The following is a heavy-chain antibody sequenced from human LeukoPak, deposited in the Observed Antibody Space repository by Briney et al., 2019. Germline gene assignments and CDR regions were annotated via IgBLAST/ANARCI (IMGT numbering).Heavy chain of an antibody. CDR2: IWYDGSKK. Sequence: GGSLRLSCAASGFTFSSYGMHWVRQAPGKGLEWVAVIWYDGSKKYYADSVKGRFTISRDNSKNTLYLQMNSLRAEDTAVYYCARAVLLSPHSDDAFDIWGQETMVTVSS. J-gene: IGHJ3*02. D-gene: IGHD3-10*01. CDR3: ARAVLLSPHSDDAFDI. CDR1: GFTFSSYG. V-gene: IGHV3-33*01.